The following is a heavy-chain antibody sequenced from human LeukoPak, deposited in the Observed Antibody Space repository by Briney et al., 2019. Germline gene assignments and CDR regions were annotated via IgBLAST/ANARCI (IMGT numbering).Heavy chain of an antibody. Sequence: PGGSLRLSCAASGFTFSSYAMSWVRQAPGKGLEWVSAISGSGGSTYYADSVKGRFTISRDNSKNTLYLQMNSLRAEDTAVYYCAKPPIAVAGTGLCFDYWGQGTLVTVSS. V-gene: IGHV3-23*01. CDR3: AKPPIAVAGTGLCFDY. CDR1: GFTFSSYA. D-gene: IGHD6-19*01. J-gene: IGHJ4*02. CDR2: ISGSGGST.